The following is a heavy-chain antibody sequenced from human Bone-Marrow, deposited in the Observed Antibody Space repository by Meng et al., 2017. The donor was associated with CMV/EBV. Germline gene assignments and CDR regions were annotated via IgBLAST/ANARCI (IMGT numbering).Heavy chain of an antibody. Sequence: GESLKISCAVSGFTFRNYAMHWVRQAPGKGLEWVAVISYDGKNQNYADSVKGRFTISRDNSKNTLYLQMNSLRAEDTAVYYCAREVVVVVPAATNYYYYGMDVWGQGTTVTVSS. CDR1: GFTFRNYA. D-gene: IGHD2-2*01. CDR2: ISYDGKNQ. CDR3: AREVVVVVPAATNYYYYGMDV. V-gene: IGHV3-30*04. J-gene: IGHJ6*02.